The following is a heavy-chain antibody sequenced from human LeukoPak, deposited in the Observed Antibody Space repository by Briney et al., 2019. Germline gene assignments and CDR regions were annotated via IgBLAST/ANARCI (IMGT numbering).Heavy chain of an antibody. Sequence: PSETLSLTCAVSGYSISSGYYWGWIRQPPGKGLEWIGSIYHSGSTYYNPSLKSRVTISVDTSKYQFSLKLSSVTAADTAVYYCVTFGSSYYFDYWGQGTLVTVSS. CDR1: GYSISSGYY. J-gene: IGHJ4*02. V-gene: IGHV4-38-2*01. CDR2: IYHSGST. D-gene: IGHD3-16*01. CDR3: VTFGSSYYFDY.